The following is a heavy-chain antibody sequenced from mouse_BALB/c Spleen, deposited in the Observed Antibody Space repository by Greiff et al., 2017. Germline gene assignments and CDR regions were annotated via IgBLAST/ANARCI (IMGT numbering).Heavy chain of an antibody. CDR3: ARGETWFAY. CDR1: GFNIKDYY. V-gene: IGHV1S26*01. Sequence: QVQLQQSGAELVRSGASVKLSCTASGFNIKDYYMHWVKQRPGQGLEWIGYINPSSGYTNYNQKFKDKATLTADKSSSTAYMQLSSLTSEDSAVYYCARGETWFAYWGQGTLVTVSA. J-gene: IGHJ3*01. CDR2: INPSSGYT.